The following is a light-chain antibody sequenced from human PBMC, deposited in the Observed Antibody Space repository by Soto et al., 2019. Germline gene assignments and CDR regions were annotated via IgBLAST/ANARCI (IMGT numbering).Light chain of an antibody. CDR1: QTVSRS. CDR2: GAS. CDR3: QQYSDWPPYT. V-gene: IGKV3-15*01. J-gene: IGKJ2*01. Sequence: EVVLTQSPATLSVSPGERATLSCRASQTVSRSLAWYQQKPCQAPRLLIYGASTRATGIPGRFSGSGSGTDFTLTIISLQSEDCAVYYCQQYSDWPPYTFGQGTKVEIK.